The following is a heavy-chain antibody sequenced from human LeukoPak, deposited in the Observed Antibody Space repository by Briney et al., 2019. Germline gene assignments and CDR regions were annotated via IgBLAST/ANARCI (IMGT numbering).Heavy chain of an antibody. CDR1: GFTFSDYG. J-gene: IGHJ4*02. D-gene: IGHD5-18*01. V-gene: IGHV3-21*01. CDR3: ARSQRGHSYGPIDY. Sequence: GESLKISCEGSGFTFSDYGINWVRQAPGKGLEWVSCISSSPGHTYYADSVKGRFTISRDNAKNSLSLQMNSLRAEDTAVYFCARSQRGHSYGPIDYWGQGTLVTVSS. CDR2: ISSSPGHT.